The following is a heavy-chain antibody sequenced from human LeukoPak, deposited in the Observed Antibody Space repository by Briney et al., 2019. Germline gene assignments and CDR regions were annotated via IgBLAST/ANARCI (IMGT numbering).Heavy chain of an antibody. CDR1: GFTFSSHG. Sequence: PGGSLRLSCAASGFTFSSHGMHWVRQAPGKGLEWVSSISSGSTYIFYADSVKGRFTISRDNARNSLYLQMNNLSAEDTAVYYCAGYSGTYRDYWGQGTLVTVSS. J-gene: IGHJ4*02. CDR3: AGYSGTYRDY. D-gene: IGHD1-26*01. V-gene: IGHV3-21*01. CDR2: ISSGSTYI.